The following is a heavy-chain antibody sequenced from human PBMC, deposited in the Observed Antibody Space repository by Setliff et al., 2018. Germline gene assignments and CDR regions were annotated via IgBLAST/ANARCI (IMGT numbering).Heavy chain of an antibody. CDR1: GGSISSSNW. V-gene: IGHV4-4*02. CDR2: IYHSGST. Sequence: SETLSLTCAVSGGSISSSNWWSWVRQPPGKGLEWIGEIYHSGSTNYNPSLKGRVTISVDKSKNQFSLKLSSVTAADTAVYYCARAPIPRDAFDIWGQGTMVTVS. J-gene: IGHJ3*02. CDR3: ARAPIPRDAFDI.